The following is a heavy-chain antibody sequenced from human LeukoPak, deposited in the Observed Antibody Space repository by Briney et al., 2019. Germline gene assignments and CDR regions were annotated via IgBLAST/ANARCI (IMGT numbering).Heavy chain of an antibody. D-gene: IGHD1-26*01. V-gene: IGHV3-23*01. CDR2: ISGSGVTT. CDR3: AKKVVVGATSPYSDFQD. CDR1: GFTFSSYA. J-gene: IGHJ1*01. Sequence: GGSLRLSCVASGFTFSSYAMSWVRQAPGKGLEWVSAISGSGVTTHYAGSVKGRFSISRDNSKNTLYLQMNSLRAEDTSLYYCAKKVVVGATSPYSDFQDWGQGTLVTVSS.